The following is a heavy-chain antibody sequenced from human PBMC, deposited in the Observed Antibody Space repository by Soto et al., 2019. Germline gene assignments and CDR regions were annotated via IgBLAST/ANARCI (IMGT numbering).Heavy chain of an antibody. D-gene: IGHD3-16*02. CDR3: ARTPVMITFGGVIVIEHYFDY. J-gene: IGHJ4*02. Sequence: QVQLVQSGAEVKKPGASVMVSCTASGYTFTSYGITWVRQAPGQGLEWMGWISAYNGNTNYAQKLQGRVTMTTDTSTSTAYMELRSLRSDDTAVYYCARTPVMITFGGVIVIEHYFDYWGQGTLVTVSS. CDR1: GYTFTSYG. V-gene: IGHV1-18*01. CDR2: ISAYNGNT.